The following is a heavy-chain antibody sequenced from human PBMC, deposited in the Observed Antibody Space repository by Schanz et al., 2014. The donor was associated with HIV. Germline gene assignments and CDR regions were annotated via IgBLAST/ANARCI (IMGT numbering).Heavy chain of an antibody. CDR3: ARDVGGYVDHYGLDV. CDR2: INSDGSSK. Sequence: EVKLVESGGGLVQPGGSLRLSCAASGFTFRSYWMHLVRQVPGKGLVWVSCINSDGSSKSYADSVMGRLTISRDNAKNTLFLHMNSLRDEDTAVYYCARDVGGYVDHYGLDVWGQGTTVTVSS. CDR1: GFTFRSYW. V-gene: IGHV3-74*01. D-gene: IGHD5-12*01. J-gene: IGHJ6*02.